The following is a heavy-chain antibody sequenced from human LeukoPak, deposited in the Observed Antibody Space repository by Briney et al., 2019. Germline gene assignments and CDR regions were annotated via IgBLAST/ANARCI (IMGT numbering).Heavy chain of an antibody. CDR3: ARSGVSYTGIVGANVIGY. V-gene: IGHV1-46*01. Sequence: ASVKVSCKASGYTFTSYYMHWVRQAPGQGLEWMGIINPSGGSTSYAQKFQGRVTMTRDMSTSTVYMELSSLRSEDTAVYYCARSGVSYTGIVGANVIGYWGQGTLVTVSS. CDR2: INPSGGST. J-gene: IGHJ4*02. D-gene: IGHD1-26*01. CDR1: GYTFTSYY.